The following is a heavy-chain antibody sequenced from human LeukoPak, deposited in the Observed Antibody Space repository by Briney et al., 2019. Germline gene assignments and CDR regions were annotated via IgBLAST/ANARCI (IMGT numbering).Heavy chain of an antibody. CDR3: ASSGHTVTSWFDP. Sequence: ASVKVSCKASGYTFTIYYMHWVRQAPGQGLEWMGIINPSGGSTSYAQKFQGRVTMTRDTSTSTVYMELSSLRSEDTAVYYCASSGHTVTSWFDPWGQGTLVTVSS. D-gene: IGHD4-17*01. CDR1: GYTFTIYY. CDR2: INPSGGST. V-gene: IGHV1-46*01. J-gene: IGHJ5*02.